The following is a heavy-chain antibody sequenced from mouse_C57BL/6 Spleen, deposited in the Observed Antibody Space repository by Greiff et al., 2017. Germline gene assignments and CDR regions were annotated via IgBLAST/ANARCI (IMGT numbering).Heavy chain of an antibody. CDR1: GFTFSSYG. J-gene: IGHJ3*01. CDR3: ARQGDGSRTWFAY. D-gene: IGHD1-1*01. CDR2: ISSGGSYT. Sequence: DVMLVESGGDLVKPGGSLKLSCAASGFTFSSYGMSWVRQTPDKRLEWVATISSGGSYTYYPDSVKGRFTISRDNAKNTLYLQMSSLKSEDTAMYYCARQGDGSRTWFAYWGQGTLVTVSA. V-gene: IGHV5-6*02.